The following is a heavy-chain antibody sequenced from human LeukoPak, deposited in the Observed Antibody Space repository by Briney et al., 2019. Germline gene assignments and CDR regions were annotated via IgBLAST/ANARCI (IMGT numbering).Heavy chain of an antibody. CDR3: ARRVAVVGSNWFDP. V-gene: IGHV4-59*01. J-gene: IGHJ5*02. D-gene: IGHD6-13*01. CDR1: GGSISGYY. Sequence: PSETLSLTCTVSGGSISGYYWSWIRQPPGKGLEWIGYIYSSGSPNYTPSLKSRVTISVDTSKNQFSLMLKSVTAADTAVYYCARRVAVVGSNWFDPWGQGTLVTVSS. CDR2: IYSSGSP.